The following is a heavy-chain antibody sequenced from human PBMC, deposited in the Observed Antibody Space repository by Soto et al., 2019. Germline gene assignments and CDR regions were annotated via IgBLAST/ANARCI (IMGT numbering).Heavy chain of an antibody. D-gene: IGHD6-19*01. J-gene: IGHJ4*02. CDR1: GFTFSSYT. V-gene: IGHV3-48*01. CDR3: ARDFRSFVYSSGINY. CDR2: ISSSSSTI. Sequence: GGSLRLSCAASGFTFSSYTMNWVRQAPGKGLECVSYISSSSSTIYYADSVKGRFTISRDNAKNSLYLQMNSLRAEDTAVYYCARDFRSFVYSSGINYWVQGNLVTVSS.